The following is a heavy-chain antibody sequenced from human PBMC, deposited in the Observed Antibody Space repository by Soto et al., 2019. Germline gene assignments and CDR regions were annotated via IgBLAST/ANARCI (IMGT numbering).Heavy chain of an antibody. D-gene: IGHD2-15*01. CDR1: GFTFSSTY. Sequence: GGSLRLSCNASGFTFSSTYMSWVRQAPGMGLEWVAVIESGGSTHYADSVKGPFTISRDIPKNMIYLQLHTLRAEDTAVYYCAKDLGPLRLLNYYFYGLDVWGQGTTVTVSS. V-gene: IGHV3-53*01. CDR2: IESGGST. J-gene: IGHJ6*02. CDR3: AKDLGPLRLLNYYFYGLDV.